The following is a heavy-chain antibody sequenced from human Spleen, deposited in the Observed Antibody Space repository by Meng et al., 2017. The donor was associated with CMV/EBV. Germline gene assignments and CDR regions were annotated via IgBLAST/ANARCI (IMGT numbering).Heavy chain of an antibody. V-gene: IGHV1-2*02. CDR2: INPNSGGT. D-gene: IGHD2-2*01. J-gene: IGHJ6*02. Sequence: ASVKVSCKASGYTFTGYYMHWVRQAPGQGLEWMGWINPNSGGTNYAQKFQGRVTMTRDTSISTAYMELSRLRSDDTAVYYCARDIVVVPAANYYYYYGMDVWGQGTTVTVS. CDR3: ARDIVVVPAANYYYYYGMDV. CDR1: GYTFTGYY.